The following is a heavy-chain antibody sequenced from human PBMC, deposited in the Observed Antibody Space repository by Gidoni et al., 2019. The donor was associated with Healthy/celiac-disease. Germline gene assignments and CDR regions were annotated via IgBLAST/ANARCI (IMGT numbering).Heavy chain of an antibody. CDR1: GFSLSTSGVG. CDR2: IYWDDDK. Sequence: QITLKESGPPLVNPTQPLTLTCTFSGFSLSTSGVGVGWIRQPPGKALEWLALIYWDDDKRYSPSLKSRLTITKDTSKNQVVLTMTNMDPVDTATYYCALLPGGHAFDIWGQGTMVTVSS. D-gene: IGHD3-16*01. CDR3: ALLPGGHAFDI. J-gene: IGHJ3*02. V-gene: IGHV2-5*02.